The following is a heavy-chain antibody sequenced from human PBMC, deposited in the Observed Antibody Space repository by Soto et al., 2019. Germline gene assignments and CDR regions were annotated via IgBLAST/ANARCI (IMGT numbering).Heavy chain of an antibody. Sequence: QVQLMQSGAEEKKPGASVKVSCKASGYTFTTYAMHWVRQAPGQRLEWMGWINAGNGNTKYSQKFQGRVTITRDTPASTAYMELSSLRSEDTAVYYCAREAIVLVPADNYYYYYGMDVWGQGTTVTVSS. CDR3: AREAIVLVPADNYYYYYGMDV. V-gene: IGHV1-3*05. CDR2: INAGNGNT. D-gene: IGHD2-2*01. J-gene: IGHJ6*02. CDR1: GYTFTTYA.